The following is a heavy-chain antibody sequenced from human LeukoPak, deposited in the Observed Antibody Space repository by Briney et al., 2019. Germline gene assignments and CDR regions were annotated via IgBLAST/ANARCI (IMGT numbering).Heavy chain of an antibody. D-gene: IGHD6-13*01. CDR2: IKEDGNEK. V-gene: IGHV3-7*04. CDR3: TREGSSWRFYFDY. Sequence: GGSLRLSCGASGFTFSNYWMSWVRQAPGKGLEWVGNIKEDGNEKHLVDSVKGRFTISRDNAKNSLYLQMNSLRGEDTAVYYCTREGSSWRFYFDYWGQGAVVTVSS. CDR1: GFTFSNYW. J-gene: IGHJ4*02.